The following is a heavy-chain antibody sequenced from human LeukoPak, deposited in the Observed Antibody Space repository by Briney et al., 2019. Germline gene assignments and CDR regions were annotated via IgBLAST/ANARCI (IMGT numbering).Heavy chain of an antibody. CDR1: GFTLSSYA. V-gene: IGHV3-30-3*01. J-gene: IGHJ5*02. CDR2: IPYDGSNK. CDR3: ARDSNGDYGGGFDP. D-gene: IGHD4-17*01. Sequence: PGGSLRLSCAASGFTLSSYAMHWVRQAPGKGLEWVAVIPYDGSNKYYAESVKGRFTISRDNSKNTLYLQMNSLRAEDTAVYYCARDSNGDYGGGFDPWGQGTLVTVTS.